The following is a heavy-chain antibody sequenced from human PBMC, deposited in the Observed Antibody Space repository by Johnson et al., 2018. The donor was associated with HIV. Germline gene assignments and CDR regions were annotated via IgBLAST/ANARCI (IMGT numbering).Heavy chain of an antibody. V-gene: IGHV3-30*02. J-gene: IGHJ3*02. CDR3: AKVRVLRLDNEAFDS. CDR1: GFIFNTFG. D-gene: IGHD5-12*01. CDR2: IRYDGSIQ. Sequence: QVQLVESGGGVVQPGGSLRLSCAASGFIFNTFGMHWVRQAPGKGLEWVAFIRYDGSIQYYADSVQGRFTISRDNSKNTLYLQMHSLRLEDTAVYYCAKVRVLRLDNEAFDSGGQGTMVTVS.